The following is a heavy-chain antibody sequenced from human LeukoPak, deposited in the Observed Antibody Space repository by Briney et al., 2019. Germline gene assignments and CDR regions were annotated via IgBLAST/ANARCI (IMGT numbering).Heavy chain of an antibody. V-gene: IGHV4-39*01. J-gene: IGHJ4*02. Sequence: SETLSLTCTVSGGSISSSSYYWGWIRQPPGKGLEWIGSIYYSGSTYYNPSLKSRVTISVDTSKNQFSLKLSSVTAADTAVYYCAGLGAVAGTRPLPESWGQGTLVTVSS. D-gene: IGHD6-19*01. CDR3: AGLGAVAGTRPLPES. CDR2: IYYSGST. CDR1: GGSISSSSYY.